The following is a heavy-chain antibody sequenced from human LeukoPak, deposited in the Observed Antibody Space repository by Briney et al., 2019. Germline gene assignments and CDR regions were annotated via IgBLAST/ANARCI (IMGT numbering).Heavy chain of an antibody. CDR2: IIPILGIA. CDR3: ARDRSAYYYDSSGRTNYFDY. D-gene: IGHD3-22*01. CDR1: GGTFSSYA. V-gene: IGHV1-69*04. J-gene: IGHJ4*02. Sequence: ASVKVSCKASGGTFSSYAISWVRQAPGQGLEWMGRIIPILGIANYAQKFQGRVTITADKSTSTAYMELSSLRSEDTAVYYCARDRSAYYYDSSGRTNYFDYWGQGTLVTVSS.